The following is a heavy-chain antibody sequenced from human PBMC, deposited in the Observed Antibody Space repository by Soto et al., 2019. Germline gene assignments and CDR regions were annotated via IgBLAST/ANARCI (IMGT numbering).Heavy chain of an antibody. J-gene: IGHJ6*02. D-gene: IGHD6-13*01. CDR3: ARLAAAAPYYYYGMDV. CDR1: GFTFSSYE. V-gene: IGHV3-48*03. CDR2: ISSSGSTI. Sequence: GGSLRLSCAASGFTFSSYEMNWVRQAPGKGLEWVSYISSSGSTIYYADSVKGRFTISRDNAKNSLYLQMNSLRAEDTAVYYCARLAAAAPYYYYGMDVWGQGTTVTVSS.